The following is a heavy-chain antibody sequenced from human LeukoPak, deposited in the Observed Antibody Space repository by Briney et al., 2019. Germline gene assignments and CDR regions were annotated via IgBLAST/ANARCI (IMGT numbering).Heavy chain of an antibody. Sequence: ASVKVSCKASGYTFTTYGITWVRQAPGQGLEWMGWITPNNGNINYAQKFQGRVTMTRDMSTSTVYMELSSLRSEDTAVYYCAGGGDYVGWFDPWGQGTLVTVSS. CDR3: AGGGDYVGWFDP. J-gene: IGHJ5*02. CDR2: ITPNNGNI. V-gene: IGHV1-18*01. D-gene: IGHD4-17*01. CDR1: GYTFTTYG.